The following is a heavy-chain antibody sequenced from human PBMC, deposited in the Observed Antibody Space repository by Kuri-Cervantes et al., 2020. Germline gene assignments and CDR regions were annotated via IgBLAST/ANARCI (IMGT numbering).Heavy chain of an antibody. CDR3: ARGYSQGGY. CDR1: GFTFSNYV. V-gene: IGHV3-30*04. Sequence: GESLKISCADSGFTFSNYVMHWVRQAAGKGLEWVAVISYDGRNKYYADSVKGRFTISRDSSKNTLYLQMNSLRAEDTAVYYCARGYSQGGYWGQGTLVTVSS. CDR2: ISYDGRNK. J-gene: IGHJ4*02. D-gene: IGHD1-1*01.